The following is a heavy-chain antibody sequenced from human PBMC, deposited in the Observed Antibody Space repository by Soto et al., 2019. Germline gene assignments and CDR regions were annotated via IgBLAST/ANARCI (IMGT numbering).Heavy chain of an antibody. CDR1: GYRFNSYG. J-gene: IGHJ4*02. D-gene: IGHD3-16*02. CDR3: ARDQGYYCLSCTYRSYYFDY. Sequence: ASVKVSCKASGYRFNSYGITWVRQAPGQGLEWMGWISVYNGNTNFAQSLQDRVTFAADTSTNTAYMELRGLRLDDTAVYYCARDQGYYCLSCTYRSYYFDYRGQGTLVTVSS. V-gene: IGHV1-18*04. CDR2: ISVYNGNT.